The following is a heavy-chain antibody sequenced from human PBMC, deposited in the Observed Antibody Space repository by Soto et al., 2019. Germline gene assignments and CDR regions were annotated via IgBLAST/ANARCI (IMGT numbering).Heavy chain of an antibody. CDR2: IIPIFGTA. D-gene: IGHD2-21*02. CDR1: GGTFSSYA. V-gene: IGHV1-69*01. J-gene: IGHJ4*02. CDR3: ARGSLAHCDGDCPWGFY. Sequence: QVQLVQSGAEVKKPGSSVKVSCKASGGTFSSYAISWVRQAPGQGLEWMGGIIPIFGTANYAQKFQGRVTITADESTRTAYMELSSLRSEDTAVYYCARGSLAHCDGDCPWGFYWGQGTLVTVSS.